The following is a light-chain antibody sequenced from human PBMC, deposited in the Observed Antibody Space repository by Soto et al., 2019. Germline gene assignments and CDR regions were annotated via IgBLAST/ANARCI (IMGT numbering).Light chain of an antibody. CDR3: QHRHNWPSLI. J-gene: IGKJ4*01. CDR1: QSLDNH. V-gene: IGKV3-11*01. CDR2: DAS. Sequence: EIVLTQSPDTLSVSPGKRATLSCRASQSLDNHLAWYQQQPGQPPTLLIFDASNRATGVPARFSGRGSGTDFTLTISSLEPEDVAVYYCQHRHNWPSLIFGGGTRVEI.